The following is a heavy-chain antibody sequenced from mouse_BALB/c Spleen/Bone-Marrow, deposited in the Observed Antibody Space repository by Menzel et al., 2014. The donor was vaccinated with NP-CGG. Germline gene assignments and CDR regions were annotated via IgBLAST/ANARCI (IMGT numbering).Heavy chain of an antibody. V-gene: IGHV5-17*02. CDR3: ARSPYGYDGRDY. D-gene: IGHD2-2*01. CDR2: ISSGSSTI. Sequence: EVKVVESGGGLVQPGGSRKLSCAASGFTFSSFGMHWVRQAPEKGLEWVAYISSGSSTIYYADTVKGRLTISRDNPKNTLFLQMTSLRSEDTAMYYCARSPYGYDGRDYWGQGTSVTVSS. J-gene: IGHJ4*01. CDR1: GFTFSSFG.